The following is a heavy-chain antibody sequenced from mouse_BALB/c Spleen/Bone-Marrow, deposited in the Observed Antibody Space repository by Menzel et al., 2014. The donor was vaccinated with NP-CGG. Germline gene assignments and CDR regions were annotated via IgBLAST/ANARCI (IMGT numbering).Heavy chain of an antibody. V-gene: IGHV3-2*02. CDR3: ARYDYDVGYFDY. CDR1: GYSITSDYA. D-gene: IGHD2-4*01. CDR2: ISYSGST. Sequence: EVQLVESGPGLVKPSRSLSLICTVTGYSITSDYAWNWIRQFPGNKLEWMGYISYSGSTSYNPSLKSRISITRDTSKNQFFLQLNSVTTEDTATYYCARYDYDVGYFDYWGQGTTLTVSS. J-gene: IGHJ2*01.